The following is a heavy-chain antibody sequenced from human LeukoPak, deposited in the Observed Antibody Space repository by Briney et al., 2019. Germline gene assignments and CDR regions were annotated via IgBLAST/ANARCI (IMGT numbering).Heavy chain of an antibody. CDR3: ARLYSAYDFRGDY. CDR1: GYTFSTYW. CDR2: IYPGDSGT. J-gene: IGHJ4*02. V-gene: IGHV5-51*01. Sequence: GESLQISCKGSGYTFSTYWIGWVRPMPGKGLEWMGIIYPGDSGTRYSPSSQGQVTISADKSISTAYLQWSSLKASDTAMYYCARLYSAYDFRGDYWGQGALVTVSS. D-gene: IGHD5-12*01.